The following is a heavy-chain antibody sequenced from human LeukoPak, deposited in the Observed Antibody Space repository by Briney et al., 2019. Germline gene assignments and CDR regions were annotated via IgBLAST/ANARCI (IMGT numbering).Heavy chain of an antibody. Sequence: SETLSLTCSVSGGSISSLYWSWIRQPPGKGLEWIGYIYYTGSTNYNPSPKSRVTMFVDMSKNQFSLRLSSVTAADTAVYYCARHRAYSSSSPFDCWGQGTLVTVSS. CDR1: GGSISSLY. CDR2: IYYTGST. J-gene: IGHJ4*02. V-gene: IGHV4-59*08. CDR3: ARHRAYSSSSPFDC. D-gene: IGHD6-6*01.